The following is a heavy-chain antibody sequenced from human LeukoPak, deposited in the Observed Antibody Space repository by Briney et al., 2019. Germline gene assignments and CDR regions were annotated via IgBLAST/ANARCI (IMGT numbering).Heavy chain of an antibody. CDR2: ISYDGNNK. V-gene: IGHV3-30-3*01. D-gene: IGHD3-3*01. CDR3: ARNYEGLY. J-gene: IGHJ4*02. CDR1: GFTFSSYD. Sequence: PGRSLRLSCEASGFTFSSYDMYWLRQAPGKGLEWVAVISYDGNNKYNADSAVKGRFTISRDNSKTTVYLQMNSLRPEDTAVYYCARNYEGLYWGQGTLVTVSS.